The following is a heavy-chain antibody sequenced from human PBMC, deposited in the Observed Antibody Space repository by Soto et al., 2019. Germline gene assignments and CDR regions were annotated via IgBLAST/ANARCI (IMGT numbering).Heavy chain of an antibody. V-gene: IGHV3-7*01. CDR1: GFTPSSYW. Sequence: GGSLRLSCAASGFTPSSYWMSWVRQAPGKGLEWVANIKQDGREKDYVDSVKGRFTISRDNAKNSLYLQMNSLRAEDTAVYYCVRDQRYYYDSSDWNWFDPWGQGTLVTVSS. CDR3: VRDQRYYYDSSDWNWFDP. D-gene: IGHD3-22*01. CDR2: IKQDGREK. J-gene: IGHJ5*02.